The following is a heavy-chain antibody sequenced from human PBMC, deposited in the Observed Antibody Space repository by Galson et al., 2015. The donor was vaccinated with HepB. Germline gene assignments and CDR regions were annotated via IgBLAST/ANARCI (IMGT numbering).Heavy chain of an antibody. Sequence: ETLSLTCTVSGGSISSYYWSWIRQPPGKGLEWIGYIYYSGSTNYNPSLKSRVTISVDTSKNQFSLKLSSVTAADTAVYYCARDPVGLDAFDIWGQGTMVTVSS. CDR3: ARDPVGLDAFDI. CDR1: GGSISSYY. CDR2: IYYSGST. J-gene: IGHJ3*02. D-gene: IGHD4-23*01. V-gene: IGHV4-59*01.